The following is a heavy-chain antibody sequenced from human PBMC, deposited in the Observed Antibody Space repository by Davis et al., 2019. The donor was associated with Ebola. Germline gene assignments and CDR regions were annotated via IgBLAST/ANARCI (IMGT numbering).Heavy chain of an antibody. V-gene: IGHV3-30*02. CDR2: IRFDGSEK. J-gene: IGHJ4*02. Sequence: GESLKISCSASGFTFSTFGMFWVRQAPGKGLEWVAFIRFDGSEKYYADSVKGRFTISRENSQATLDLQMNSLRAEDTAVYYCAKGDNSGWYGVDYWGQGTLVTVSS. CDR3: AKGDNSGWYGVDY. CDR1: GFTFSTFG. D-gene: IGHD6-19*01.